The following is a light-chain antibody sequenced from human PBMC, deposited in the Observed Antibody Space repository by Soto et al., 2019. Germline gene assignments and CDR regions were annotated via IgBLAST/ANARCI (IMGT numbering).Light chain of an antibody. J-gene: IGKJ3*01. V-gene: IGKV3-15*01. CDR1: ESVHRN. CDR2: YAS. CDR3: QHYSNWPPT. Sequence: EVVMTQSPATLSVSPGERVTLSCRASESVHRNLAWYQQKPGQVPSLLIYYASTRATGVPDTFTGSGSGTEFTLTISSLQSEDFGVYHCQHYSNWPPTFGPGTKVEIK.